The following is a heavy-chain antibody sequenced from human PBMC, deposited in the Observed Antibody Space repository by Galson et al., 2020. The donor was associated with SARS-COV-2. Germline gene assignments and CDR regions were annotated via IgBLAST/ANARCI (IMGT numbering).Heavy chain of an antibody. CDR1: GFTFDDYA. Sequence: GGSLRLSCAASGFTFDDYAMHWVRQAPGKGLEWVSGISWNSGSIGYADSVKGRFTISRDNAKNSLYLQMNSLRAEDTALYYCAILSTSYYYYMDVWGKGTTVTVSS. J-gene: IGHJ6*03. CDR2: ISWNSGSI. V-gene: IGHV3-9*01. CDR3: AILSTSYYYYMDV.